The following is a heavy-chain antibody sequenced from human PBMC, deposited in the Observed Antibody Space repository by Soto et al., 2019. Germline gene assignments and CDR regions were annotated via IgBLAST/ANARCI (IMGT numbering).Heavy chain of an antibody. CDR3: ASIPYDSRSYYYYGMDF. V-gene: IGHV1-69*02. CDR2: IIPILGIA. D-gene: IGHD3-22*01. CDR1: GGTFSSYT. Sequence: QVQLVQSGAEVKKPGSSVKVSCKAAGGTFSSYTISWVRQAPGQGLEWMGRIIPILGIANYAQKFQGRVTITADKSTSTAYMELSSLRSEDTAVHYCASIPYDSRSYYYYGMDFWGQSTAITVSS. J-gene: IGHJ6*02.